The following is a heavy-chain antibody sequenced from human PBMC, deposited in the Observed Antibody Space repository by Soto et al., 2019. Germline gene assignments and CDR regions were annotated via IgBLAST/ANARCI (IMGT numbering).Heavy chain of an antibody. J-gene: IGHJ6*02. D-gene: IGHD3-10*01. CDR1: GGTFSSYA. CDR3: ASVGYYGSGSSPYYYYGMDV. CDR2: IIPIFGTA. Sequence: ASVKVSCKASGGTFSSYAISWVRQAPGQGLEWMGGIIPIFGTANYAQKFQGRVTITADESTSTAYMELSSLRSEGTAVYYCASVGYYGSGSSPYYYYGMDVWGQGTTVTVSS. V-gene: IGHV1-69*13.